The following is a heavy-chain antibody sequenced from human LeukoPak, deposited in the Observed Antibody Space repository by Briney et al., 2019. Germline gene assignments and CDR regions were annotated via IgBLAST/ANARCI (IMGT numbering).Heavy chain of an antibody. CDR2: IYYSGST. CDR3: ARQRCIYPSPIDY. Sequence: PSETLSLTCTVSGGSISSYYWSWIRQPPGKGLEWIGYIYYSGSTNYNPSLKSRVTISVDTSKTQFSLKLSSVTAADTAVYYCARQRCIYPSPIDYWGQGTLVTVSS. J-gene: IGHJ4*02. CDR1: GGSISSYY. V-gene: IGHV4-59*08. D-gene: IGHD3-16*01.